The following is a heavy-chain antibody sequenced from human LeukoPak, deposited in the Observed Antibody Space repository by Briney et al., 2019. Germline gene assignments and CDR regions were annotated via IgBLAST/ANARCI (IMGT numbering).Heavy chain of an antibody. CDR2: ICPRSTYI. CDR3: VRVSGRLERQSDLDY. Sequence: PGGSLRLSCAASGFTFSTYTMNWVRQAPGKGLEWGSSICPRSTYIYYGDPVKGRFTISRDNAENSLSLQMDGLRAEDTAVYYCVRVSGRLERQSDLDYWGQGTLVTVSS. V-gene: IGHV3-21*01. J-gene: IGHJ4*02. D-gene: IGHD1-1*01. CDR1: GFTFSTYT.